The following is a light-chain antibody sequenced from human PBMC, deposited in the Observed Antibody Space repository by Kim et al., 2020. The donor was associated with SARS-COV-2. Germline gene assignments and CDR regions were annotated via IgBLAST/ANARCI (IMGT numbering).Light chain of an antibody. V-gene: IGKV3-15*01. CDR2: GAS. J-gene: IGKJ4*01. CDR3: QQYNNWPLT. Sequence: EIVMTQSPATLSVSPGERATLSCRASQSVSSDLAWYQQKPGQAPRLLIYGASTRATGIPARFSGGGSGTEFTLTINSLQSEDFAVYYCQQYNNWPLTFGGGTKVDIK. CDR1: QSVSSD.